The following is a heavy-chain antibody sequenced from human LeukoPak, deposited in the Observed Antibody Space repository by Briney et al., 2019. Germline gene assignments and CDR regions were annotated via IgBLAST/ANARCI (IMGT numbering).Heavy chain of an antibody. D-gene: IGHD2-21*02. CDR2: ISYDGSNK. Sequence: PGGSLRLSCAASGFTFSSYAMHWVRQAPGKGLEWVAVISYDGSNKYCADSVKGRFTISRDNSKNTLYLQMNSLRAEDTAVYYCARDAAAIRTVYSAFDIWGQGTMVTVSS. V-gene: IGHV3-30-3*01. CDR1: GFTFSSYA. CDR3: ARDAAAIRTVYSAFDI. J-gene: IGHJ3*02.